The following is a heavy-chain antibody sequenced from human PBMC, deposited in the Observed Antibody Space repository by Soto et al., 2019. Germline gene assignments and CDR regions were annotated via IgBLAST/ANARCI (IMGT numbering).Heavy chain of an antibody. D-gene: IGHD5-18*01. CDR3: TRYSYGPYYFDY. CDR2: IRSKAYGGTT. CDR1: GFTFGDYA. V-gene: IGHV3-49*04. Sequence: PGGSLRLSCTASGFTFGDYAMSWVRQAPGKGLEWVGFIRSKAYGGTTEYAASVKGRFTISRDDSKGIAYLQMNSLKTEDTAVYYCTRYSYGPYYFDYWGQGTLVTVSS. J-gene: IGHJ4*02.